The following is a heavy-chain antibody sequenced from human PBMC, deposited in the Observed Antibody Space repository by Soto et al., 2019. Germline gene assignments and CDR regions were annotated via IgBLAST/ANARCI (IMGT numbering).Heavy chain of an antibody. D-gene: IGHD6-19*01. J-gene: IGHJ4*02. CDR1: GFTFSGYL. CDR3: ARGGAYNGGWFS. Sequence: PGGFLRLSCAASGFTFSGYLMHWVRQSPGKGLVWVSRLNSDGSITSYADSVKGRFTISRDNAKNTLYLQMNSLRAEDTAVYFCARGGAYNGGWFSWGPGNLVTVSS. CDR2: LNSDGSIT. V-gene: IGHV3-74*01.